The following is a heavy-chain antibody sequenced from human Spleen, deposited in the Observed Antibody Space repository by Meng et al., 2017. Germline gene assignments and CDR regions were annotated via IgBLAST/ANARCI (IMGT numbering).Heavy chain of an antibody. Sequence: GESLKISCAASGFTVSSNYMSWVRQAPGKGLEWVSVIYSGGSTYYADSVKGRFTISRDNSQNTLYLQINSLRAEDTAVYYCARASWYYYDSSGYFHSYYFDYWDQGTLVTAPQ. V-gene: IGHV3-66*02. CDR1: GFTVSSNY. D-gene: IGHD3-22*01. CDR3: ARASWYYYDSSGYFHSYYFDY. CDR2: IYSGGST. J-gene: IGHJ4*02.